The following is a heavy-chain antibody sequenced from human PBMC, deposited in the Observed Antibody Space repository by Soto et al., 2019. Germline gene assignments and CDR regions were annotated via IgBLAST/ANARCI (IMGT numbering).Heavy chain of an antibody. Sequence: QVQLVESGGGLVKPGGSLRLSCAASGFTFSDYYMSWIRQAPGKGLEWVSYISSSSSYTNYADSVKGRFTISRDNAKNXLXLXXNGLRAEDTAVYYGARDPLPLGYCSGGSCYSWFDPWGQGTLVTVSS. CDR3: ARDPLPLGYCSGGSCYSWFDP. CDR2: ISSSSSYT. J-gene: IGHJ5*02. D-gene: IGHD2-15*01. V-gene: IGHV3-11*05. CDR1: GFTFSDYY.